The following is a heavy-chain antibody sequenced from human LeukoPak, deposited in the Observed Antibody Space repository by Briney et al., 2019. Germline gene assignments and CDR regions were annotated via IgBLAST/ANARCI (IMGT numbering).Heavy chain of an antibody. V-gene: IGHV3-66*01. Sequence: GGSLRLSCAASGFTVSTNYLSWVRQAPGKGLEWVSVIYSAGSAYYADSVKGRFTISRDNSKSTLYLQMNSLRDDDSAAYFCARVYLERLTAGYFDHWGQGTQVTVSP. J-gene: IGHJ4*02. CDR3: ARVYLERLTAGYFDH. CDR2: IYSAGSA. CDR1: GFTVSTNY. D-gene: IGHD2-8*01.